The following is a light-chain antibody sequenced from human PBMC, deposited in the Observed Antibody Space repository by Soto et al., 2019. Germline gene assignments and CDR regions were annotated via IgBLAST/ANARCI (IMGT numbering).Light chain of an antibody. CDR1: QSISTY. Sequence: EIVLTQSPGTLSLSPGESVTLSCRASQSISTYLAWYQQKPGQAPRLLIHDASYRAAGIPARFSGSGSGTDFTLTISSLEPEDFAVYHCQQRSSWPLTFGGGTKVDIK. CDR2: DAS. J-gene: IGKJ4*01. CDR3: QQRSSWPLT. V-gene: IGKV3-11*01.